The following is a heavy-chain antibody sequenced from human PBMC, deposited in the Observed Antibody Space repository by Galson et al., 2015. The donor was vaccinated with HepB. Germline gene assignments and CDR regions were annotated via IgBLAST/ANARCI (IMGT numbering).Heavy chain of an antibody. D-gene: IGHD2-21*02. Sequence: SLRLSCAASGFTFSSYAMHWVRQAPGKGLEWVAVISYDGSNKYYADSVKGRFTISRDNSKNTLYLQMNSLRAEDTAVYYCASDTVVVTAPAEDYWGQGTLVTVSS. CDR3: ASDTVVVTAPAEDY. CDR1: GFTFSSYA. CDR2: ISYDGSNK. V-gene: IGHV3-30-3*01. J-gene: IGHJ4*02.